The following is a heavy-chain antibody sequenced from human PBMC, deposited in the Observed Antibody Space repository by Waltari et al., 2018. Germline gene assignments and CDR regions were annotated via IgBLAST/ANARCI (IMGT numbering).Heavy chain of an antibody. CDR1: GGSSFSAYY. D-gene: IGHD3-10*01. J-gene: IGHJ1*01. CDR2: INDRGLT. V-gene: IGHV4-34*02. Sequence: QVQLQQWSAGLLKPSETLSLSCAVHGGSSFSAYYWNWVRQVPGKGLEWIGEINDRGLTNYNPSLKSRVTMSVDTSRNQFSLTLTSVTAADTALYYCARSAAIVVRGRYFQYWGQGTLVTVSS. CDR3: ARSAAIVVRGRYFQY.